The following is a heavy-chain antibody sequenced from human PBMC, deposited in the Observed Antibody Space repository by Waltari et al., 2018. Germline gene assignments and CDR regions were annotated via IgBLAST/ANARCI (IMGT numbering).Heavy chain of an antibody. D-gene: IGHD6-13*01. CDR1: GGSFSGYY. CDR3: ARGRRGAWQQLVQFAY. V-gene: IGHV4-34*01. Sequence: QVQLQQWGAGLLKPSETLSLTCAVYGGSFSGYYWSWIRQPPGKGLEWIGEINHSGSTNYNPSLKSRVTISVDTSKNQFSLKLSSVTAADTAVYYCARGRRGAWQQLVQFAYWGQGTLVTVSS. CDR2: INHSGST. J-gene: IGHJ4*02.